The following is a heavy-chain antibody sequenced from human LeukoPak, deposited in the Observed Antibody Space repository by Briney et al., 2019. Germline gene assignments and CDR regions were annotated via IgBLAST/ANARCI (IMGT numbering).Heavy chain of an antibody. J-gene: IGHJ6*02. D-gene: IGHD3-10*01. CDR1: GGSFSGYY. V-gene: IGHV4-34*01. CDR3: ARARYLVRGVMDEYYYYYGMDV. Sequence: PSETLSLTCAVYGGSFSGYYWSWIRQPPGKGLGWIGEFNHSGSTNYNPSLKSRVTISVDTSKNQFSLKLSSVTAADTAVYYCARARYLVRGVMDEYYYYYGMDVWGQGTTVTVSS. CDR2: FNHSGST.